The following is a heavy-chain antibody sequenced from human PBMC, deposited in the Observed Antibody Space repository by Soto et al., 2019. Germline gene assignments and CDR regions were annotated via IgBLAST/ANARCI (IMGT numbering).Heavy chain of an antibody. CDR2: INHSGNT. V-gene: IGHV4-34*01. CDR1: GGSFSTYY. CDR3: TGPYPYYFDS. Sequence: QVQLQQWGAGLLKPSETLSLTCTVYGGSFSTYYWSWIRQPPGKGLEWIGEINHSGNTNYNPSLMGRVTMSFHTSKNQFSLKLNSGPAADTAVYYCTGPYPYYFDSGGQGTLVTVSS. J-gene: IGHJ4*02.